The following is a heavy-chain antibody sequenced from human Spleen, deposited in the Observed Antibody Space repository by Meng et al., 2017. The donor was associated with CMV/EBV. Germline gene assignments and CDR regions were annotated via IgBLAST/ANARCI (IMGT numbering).Heavy chain of an antibody. CDR3: ARTIKDIVVVPAAHYYFDY. J-gene: IGHJ4*02. CDR2: ISSSGSTI. Sequence: FSDYYMSWIRQAPGKGLEWVSSISSSGSTIYYADSVKGRFTISRDNAKNSLCLQMNSLRAEDTAVYYCARTIKDIVVVPAAHYYFDYWGQGTLVTVSS. CDR1: FSDYY. V-gene: IGHV3-11*01. D-gene: IGHD2-2*01.